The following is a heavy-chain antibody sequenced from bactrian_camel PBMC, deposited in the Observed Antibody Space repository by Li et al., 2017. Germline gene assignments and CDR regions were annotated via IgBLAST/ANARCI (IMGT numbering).Heavy chain of an antibody. V-gene: IGHV3S31*01. D-gene: IGHD2*01. Sequence: VQLVESGGGSVQAGGSLRLSCAGSGFTFRTYAMAWVRQAPGKGLEWVSTINSGGTNTYYADSVKGRFTISRDNAKNTLYLQLNSLKTEDTAMCYCAKSFSSGEYSYTGPIGYWGQGTQVTVSS. CDR1: GFTFRTYA. CDR2: INSGGTNT. CDR3: AKSFSSGEYSYTGPIGY. J-gene: IGHJ6*01.